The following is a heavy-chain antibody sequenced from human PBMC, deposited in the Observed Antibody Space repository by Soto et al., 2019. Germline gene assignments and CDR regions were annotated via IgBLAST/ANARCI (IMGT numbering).Heavy chain of an antibody. J-gene: IGHJ4*02. CDR3: ARGVQYHYDY. D-gene: IGHD2-2*01. CDR2: ISYDGSNK. Sequence: QVQLVESGGGVVQPGRSLRLSCAASGFTSSSYAMHWVRQAPGKGLEWVAVISYDGSNKYYADSVKGRFTIARDNSKNTLYRQMNSLRAEDTAVYYCARGVQYHYDYWGQGTLVTVSS. CDR1: GFTSSSYA. V-gene: IGHV3-30-3*01.